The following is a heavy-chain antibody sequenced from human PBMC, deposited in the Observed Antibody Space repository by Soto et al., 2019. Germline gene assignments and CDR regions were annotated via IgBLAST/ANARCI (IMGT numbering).Heavy chain of an antibody. CDR2: ISYDGSNK. D-gene: IGHD4-4*01. CDR3: ARESTVTTGGYYYYYGMDV. J-gene: IGHJ6*02. Sequence: GGSLRLSCAAPGFTFSSYAMHWARQAPGKGLEWVAVISYDGSNKYYADSVKGRFTISRDNSKNTLYLQMNSLRAEDTAVYYCARESTVTTGGYYYYYGMDVWGQGTTVTVSS. CDR1: GFTFSSYA. V-gene: IGHV3-30-3*01.